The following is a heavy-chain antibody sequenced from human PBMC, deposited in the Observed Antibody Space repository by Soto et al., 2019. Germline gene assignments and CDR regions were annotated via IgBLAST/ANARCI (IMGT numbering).Heavy chain of an antibody. CDR1: GGSISSYY. V-gene: IGHV4-59*01. Sequence: SETLSLTCTVSGGSISSYYWSWIRQPPGKGLEWIVYIYYSGSTNYNPSLKSRVTISLDTSKNQFSLKLSSVTAADTAVYYCARSLNSGTSGYVLDFSGQGSSVIVSS. CDR3: ARSLNSGTSGYVLDF. J-gene: IGHJ6*02. D-gene: IGHD3-10*01. CDR2: IYYSGST.